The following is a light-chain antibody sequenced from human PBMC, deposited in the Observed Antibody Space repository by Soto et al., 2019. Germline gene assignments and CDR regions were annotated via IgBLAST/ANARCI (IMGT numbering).Light chain of an antibody. V-gene: IGLV2-14*01. CDR3: ISYTSSSTLVV. Sequence: QSALTQPASVSGSPGQSITISCTGTSSDVGGYNYVSWYQQHPGKAPKLMIYEVSNRPSGVSNRFSGSKSGNTASLTISGLQAEDEAYYYCISYTSSSTLVVFGGGTKLTVL. CDR1: SSDVGGYNY. CDR2: EVS. J-gene: IGLJ2*01.